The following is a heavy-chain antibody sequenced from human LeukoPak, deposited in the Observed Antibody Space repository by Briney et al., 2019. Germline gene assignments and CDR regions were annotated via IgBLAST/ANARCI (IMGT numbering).Heavy chain of an antibody. Sequence: SETLSLTCTVSGGSVSSGSYYWSWIRQPPGKGLEWIGYIYYSGSTNYNPSLESRVTISVDTSKNQFSLKLSSVTAADTAVYYCARVRQWLVSPYDYWGQGTLVTVSS. CDR3: ARVRQWLVSPYDY. V-gene: IGHV4-61*01. CDR1: GGSVSSGSYY. D-gene: IGHD6-19*01. CDR2: IYYSGST. J-gene: IGHJ4*02.